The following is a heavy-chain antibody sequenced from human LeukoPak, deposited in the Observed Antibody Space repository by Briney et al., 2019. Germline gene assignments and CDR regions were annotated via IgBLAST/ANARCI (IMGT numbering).Heavy chain of an antibody. CDR2: IYHSGTT. J-gene: IGHJ4*02. CDR1: GGFIGSSNW. CDR3: ATYFYGDYASYYFDF. Sequence: SGTLSLTCAVSGGFIGSSNWWSWARQPPGKGLEWIGEIYHSGTTNYNPSLKSRVTMSVDKSKNQLSLKLSSVTAADTAIYYCATYFYGDYASYYFDFWGQGTLVTVSS. D-gene: IGHD4-17*01. V-gene: IGHV4-4*02.